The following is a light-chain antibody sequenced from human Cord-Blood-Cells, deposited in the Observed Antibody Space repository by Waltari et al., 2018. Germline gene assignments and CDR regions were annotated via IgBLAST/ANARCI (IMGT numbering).Light chain of an antibody. CDR1: QGISNS. CDR3: QQYYSTPWT. J-gene: IGKJ1*01. CDR2: AAS. V-gene: IGKV1-NL1*01. Sequence: DIQITQSPSSLSASVGDRVTLTCRASQGISNSLAWYQQKPGKAPKLLLYAASRLESGVPSRFSGSGSGTDYTLTISSLQPEDFATYYCQQYYSTPWTFGQGTKVEIK.